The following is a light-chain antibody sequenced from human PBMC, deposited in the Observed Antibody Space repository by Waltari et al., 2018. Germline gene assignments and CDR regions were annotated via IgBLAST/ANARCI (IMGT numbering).Light chain of an antibody. CDR2: RNN. V-gene: IGLV1-47*01. CDR3: AAWDDSLNGWV. Sequence: QSVRTQPPSASGTPVQRGTISGSGSTSNIGSTYVSWYQPLPGTAPKLLIYRNNHRPSGVPDRFSGSKSGTSASLAISGLRSEDEADYYCAAWDDSLNGWVFGGGTKLTVL. J-gene: IGLJ3*02. CDR1: TSNIGSTY.